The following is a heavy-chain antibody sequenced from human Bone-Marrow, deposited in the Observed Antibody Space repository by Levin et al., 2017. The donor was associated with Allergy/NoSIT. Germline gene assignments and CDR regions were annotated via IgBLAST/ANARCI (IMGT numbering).Heavy chain of an antibody. D-gene: IGHD4-17*01. CDR3: ARTLAYGDIFYGMDV. CDR2: IYESGTT. J-gene: IGHJ6*02. CDR1: RGSIYGGDAC. V-gene: IGHV4-30-4*01. Sequence: SETLSLTCTVSRGSIYGGDACLRWIRQTPGGGLEWMGIIYESGTTYYNPSLRGRLSMSAGSSTSEFSLRLRSVTATDTATYYCARTLAYGDIFYGMDVWGRGTTVIVSS.